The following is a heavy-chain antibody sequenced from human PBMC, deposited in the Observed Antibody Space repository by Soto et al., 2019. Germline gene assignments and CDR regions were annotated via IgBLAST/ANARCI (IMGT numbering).Heavy chain of an antibody. Sequence: RASVKVSCKASGYTFTSYDIYWVRQATGQGLEWMGRLNPNTGESGYAQKFQGRVTVTSDSSINTVHMELSGLTSEDTAVYYCARRAESHGCYGFGGDNYYFDFWGQGALVTVSS. CDR2: LNPNTGES. CDR1: GYTFTSYD. V-gene: IGHV1-8*02. CDR3: ARRAESHGCYGFGGDNYYFDF. J-gene: IGHJ4*02. D-gene: IGHD2-21*02.